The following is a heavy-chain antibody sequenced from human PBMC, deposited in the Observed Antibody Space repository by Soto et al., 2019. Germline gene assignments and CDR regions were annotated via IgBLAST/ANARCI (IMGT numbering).Heavy chain of an antibody. CDR1: GGSISSGGYY. V-gene: IGHV4-31*03. J-gene: IGHJ1*01. D-gene: IGHD4-17*01. Sequence: QVQLQESGPGLVKPSQTLSLTCTVSGGSISSGGYYWSWISQHPGKGLEWIGYIYYSGSTYYNPSLKSRVTISVDTSKNQFSLKLSSVTAADTAVYYCARGPDRLRIHLRLAWGQGTLVTVSS. CDR3: ARGPDRLRIHLRLA. CDR2: IYYSGST.